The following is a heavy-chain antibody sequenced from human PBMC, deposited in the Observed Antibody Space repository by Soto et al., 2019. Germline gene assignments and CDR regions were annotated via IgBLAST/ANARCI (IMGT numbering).Heavy chain of an antibody. CDR3: AKEADRVVVITTSPNY. Sequence: GGSLRLSCAASGFTFSSYAMSWVRQAPGKGLEWVSAISGSGGSTYYADSVKGRFTISRDNSKNTLYLQMNSLRAEDTAVYYCAKEADRVVVITTSPNYWGQGTLVTVSS. V-gene: IGHV3-23*01. J-gene: IGHJ4*02. CDR1: GFTFSSYA. D-gene: IGHD3-22*01. CDR2: ISGSGGST.